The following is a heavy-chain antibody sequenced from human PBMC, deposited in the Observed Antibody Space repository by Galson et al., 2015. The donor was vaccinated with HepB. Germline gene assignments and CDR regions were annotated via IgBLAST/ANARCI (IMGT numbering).Heavy chain of an antibody. J-gene: IGHJ6*02. Sequence: SCKASGYTFTSYGMHWVRQAPGKGLEWVAVIWYDGSNKYYADSVKGRFTISRDNSKNTLYLQMNSLRAEDTAVYYCARSWDIVATPYDSSGYYWGGYYYYGMDVWGQGTTVTVSS. V-gene: IGHV3-33*01. CDR1: GYTFTSYG. CDR2: IWYDGSNK. D-gene: IGHD3-22*01. CDR3: ARSWDIVATPYDSSGYYWGGYYYYGMDV.